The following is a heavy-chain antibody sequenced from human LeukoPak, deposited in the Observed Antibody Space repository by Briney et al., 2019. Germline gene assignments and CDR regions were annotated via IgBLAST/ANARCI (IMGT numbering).Heavy chain of an antibody. CDR1: GFTFSDYY. Sequence: LRLSCAASGFTFSDYYMSWIRQPPGKGLEWIGYIYYSGSTYYNPSLKSRVTISVDTSKNQFSLKLSSVTAADTAVYYCTRDTAAGWGDYWGQGTLVTVSS. J-gene: IGHJ4*02. D-gene: IGHD6-13*01. CDR3: TRDTAAGWGDY. V-gene: IGHV4-30-4*08. CDR2: IYYSGST.